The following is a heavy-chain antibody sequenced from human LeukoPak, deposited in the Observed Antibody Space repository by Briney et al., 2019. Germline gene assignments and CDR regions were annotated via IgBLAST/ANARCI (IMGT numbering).Heavy chain of an antibody. CDR3: ARDRYYSETICYFDFYFYGMDV. J-gene: IGHJ6*02. Sequence: GGSQRLSCAASGFLFNDVAMHWVRQAPGKGPEWLSVISADGSKKYYSDSVKGRFTISRDNSRNTLYLNMDSLRPEDTAVYYCARDRYYSETICYFDFYFYGMDVWGQGTTVTVSS. V-gene: IGHV3-30*04. CDR2: ISADGSKK. CDR1: GFLFNDVA. D-gene: IGHD2-2*01.